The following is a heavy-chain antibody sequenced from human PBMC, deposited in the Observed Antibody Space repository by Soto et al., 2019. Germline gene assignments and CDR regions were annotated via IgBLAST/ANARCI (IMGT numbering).Heavy chain of an antibody. CDR2: MNPNSGNT. Sequence: ASVKVSCKASGYTFTSYDINWVRQATGQGLEWMGWMNPNSGNTGYAQKFQGRVTMTRNTSISTAYMELSSLGSEDTAVYYCARGITMVRGVIVPDSYWGQGTLVTVSS. J-gene: IGHJ4*02. CDR1: GYTFTSYD. D-gene: IGHD3-10*01. V-gene: IGHV1-8*01. CDR3: ARGITMVRGVIVPDSY.